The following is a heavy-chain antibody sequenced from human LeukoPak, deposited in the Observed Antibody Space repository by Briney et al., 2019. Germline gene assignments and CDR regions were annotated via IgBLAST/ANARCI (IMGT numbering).Heavy chain of an antibody. V-gene: IGHV4-59*08. Sequence: SETLSLTCTVSGGSISSYYWSWIRQPPGKGLEWIGYIYYSGSTNYNPSLKSRVTISVDTSKNQFSLILSSVTAEDTAVYYCTRHDVVPVIGHGMAVWGQGTTVTVSS. J-gene: IGHJ6*02. CDR3: TRHDVVPVIGHGMAV. CDR2: IYYSGST. CDR1: GGSISSYY. D-gene: IGHD3-10*01.